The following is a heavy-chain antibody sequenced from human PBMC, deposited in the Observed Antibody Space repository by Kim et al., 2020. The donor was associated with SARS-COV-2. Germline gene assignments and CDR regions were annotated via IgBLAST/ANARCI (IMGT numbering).Heavy chain of an antibody. V-gene: IGHV3-49*04. J-gene: IGHJ4*02. D-gene: IGHD3-3*01. CDR2: IRSKAYGGTT. Sequence: GGSLRLSCTASGFTFGDYAMSWVRQAPGKGLEWVGFIRSKAYGGTTAYAASVKGRFTISRDDSKSIAYLQMNSRKTEDTAVYYCTRVDYAFWSGYYTDYYFDYWGQGTLVTVSS. CDR3: TRVDYAFWSGYYTDYYFDY. CDR1: GFTFGDYA.